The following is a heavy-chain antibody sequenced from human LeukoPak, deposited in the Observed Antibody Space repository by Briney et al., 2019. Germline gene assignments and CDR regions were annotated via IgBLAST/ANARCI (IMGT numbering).Heavy chain of an antibody. J-gene: IGHJ4*02. CDR1: GFTFSSYG. CDR2: ISGSGGST. Sequence: GGSLRLSCAASGFTFSSYGMSWARQAPGKGLEWVSAISGSGGSTYYADSVKGRFTISRDNSKNTLYLQMNSLRAEDTAVYYCAKDGAAAGTSDYWGQGTLVTVSS. CDR3: AKDGAAAGTSDY. V-gene: IGHV3-23*01. D-gene: IGHD6-13*01.